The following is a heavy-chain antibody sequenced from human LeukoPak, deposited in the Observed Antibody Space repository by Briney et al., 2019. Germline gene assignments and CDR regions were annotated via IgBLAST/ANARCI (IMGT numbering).Heavy chain of an antibody. D-gene: IGHD4-17*01. Sequence: PGGSLRLSCAASGFTFSSYWMNWARQAPGKGLEWVSAISGSDSSTYYADSVKGRFTISRDNSKNTLYLQINSLRAEDTAVYYCAKHLQTVTTYRRGFDYWGQGTLVTVSS. CDR2: ISGSDSST. V-gene: IGHV3-23*01. CDR3: AKHLQTVTTYRRGFDY. CDR1: GFTFSSYW. J-gene: IGHJ4*02.